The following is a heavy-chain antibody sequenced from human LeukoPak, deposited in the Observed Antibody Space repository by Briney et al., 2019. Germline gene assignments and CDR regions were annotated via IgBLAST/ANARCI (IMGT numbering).Heavy chain of an antibody. Sequence: GGSLRLSCVASGFSVSSNFMSWVRQAPGKGLEWVSIIYSGGSTYYADSVKDRFTISRDNSENILSLQMNSLRAEDTAVYYCARDFGDWGEGTLVTVSS. J-gene: IGHJ4*02. CDR3: ARDFGD. D-gene: IGHD3-3*01. CDR2: IYSGGST. CDR1: GFSVSSNF. V-gene: IGHV3-66*01.